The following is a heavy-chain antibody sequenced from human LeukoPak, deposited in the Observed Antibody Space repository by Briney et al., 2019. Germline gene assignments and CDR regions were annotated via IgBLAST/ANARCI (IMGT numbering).Heavy chain of an antibody. J-gene: IGHJ4*02. CDR1: GGSISSSSYY. Sequence: SETLSLTCTVSGGSISSSSYYWGWLRQPPGKGLEWIGSIYYSGSTYYNPSLKSRVTISVDTSKNQFSLKLSSVTAADTAVYYCARAVAGFRPKAALDYWGQGTLVTVSS. D-gene: IGHD6-19*01. CDR2: IYYSGST. V-gene: IGHV4-39*07. CDR3: ARAVAGFRPKAALDY.